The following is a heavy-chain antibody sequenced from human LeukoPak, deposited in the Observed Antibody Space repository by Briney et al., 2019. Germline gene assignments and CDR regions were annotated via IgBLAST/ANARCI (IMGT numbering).Heavy chain of an antibody. Sequence: GGSLRLSCVASGFTFTRDWMSWVRQAPGKGLEWVANIKEDGSEKYYADSVKGRFIISRDNAKSSLYLQMNSLRAEDTAVYYCARDGGGSSDYWSQGTLVTVSS. CDR1: GFTFTRDW. V-gene: IGHV3-7*03. CDR2: IKEDGSEK. J-gene: IGHJ4*02. D-gene: IGHD2-15*01. CDR3: ARDGGGSSDY.